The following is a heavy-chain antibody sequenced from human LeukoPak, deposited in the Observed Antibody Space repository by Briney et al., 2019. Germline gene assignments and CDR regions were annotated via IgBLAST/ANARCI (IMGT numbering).Heavy chain of an antibody. CDR2: ITSGFTP. Sequence: GGSLRLSCAASGLTFSDYAMSWFRQAPGKGLEYVAGITSGFTPLYADFVKGRFTVSRDNSKSTFHLQMNSLRAEDTAVYYCAKAQPLHRSGPFDYWGQGSLVTVAS. CDR1: GLTFSDYA. J-gene: IGHJ4*02. V-gene: IGHV3-23*01. CDR3: AKAQPLHRSGPFDY. D-gene: IGHD3-10*01.